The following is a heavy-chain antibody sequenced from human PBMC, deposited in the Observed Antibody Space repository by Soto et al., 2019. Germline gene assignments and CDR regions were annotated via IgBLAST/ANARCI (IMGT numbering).Heavy chain of an antibody. J-gene: IGHJ5*02. V-gene: IGHV4-39*01. Sequence: SETLSLTCTVSGGSISSSSYYWGWIRQPPGKGLEWIGSIYYSGSTYYNPSLKSRVTISVDTSKNQFSLKLSSVTAADTAVYYCARHLGYDFWSGYQGGWFDPWGQGTLVTVSS. CDR3: ARHLGYDFWSGYQGGWFDP. CDR2: IYYSGST. CDR1: GGSISSSSYY. D-gene: IGHD3-3*01.